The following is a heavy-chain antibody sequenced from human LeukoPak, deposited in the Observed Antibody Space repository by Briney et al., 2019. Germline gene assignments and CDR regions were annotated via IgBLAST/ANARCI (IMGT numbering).Heavy chain of an antibody. CDR1: GFTFDDYA. CDR3: AGGRDVYRY. CDR2: ISWNSGSI. J-gene: IGHJ4*02. V-gene: IGHV3-9*01. Sequence: AGGSLRLSCAASGFTFDDYAMHWVRQAPGKGLEWVSGISWNSGSIGYADSVKGRFTISRDNAKNSLYLQMNSLRAEDTAVYYCAGGRDVYRYWGQGTLVTVSS. D-gene: IGHD5-24*01.